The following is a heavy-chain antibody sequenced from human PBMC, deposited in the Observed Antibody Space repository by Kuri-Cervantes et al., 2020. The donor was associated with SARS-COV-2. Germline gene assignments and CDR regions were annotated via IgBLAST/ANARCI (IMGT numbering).Heavy chain of an antibody. Sequence: SQTLSLTCAVSGYSISSGYYWGWIRQPPGKGLEWIGSIYHSGSTYYNPSLKSRVTISVDTSKNQFSLKLSSVTAADTAVYYCARLPITIFGVVPEDYWGQGTLVTVSS. J-gene: IGHJ4*02. V-gene: IGHV4-38-2*01. CDR3: ARLPITIFGVVPEDY. D-gene: IGHD3-3*01. CDR2: IYHSGST. CDR1: GYSISSGYY.